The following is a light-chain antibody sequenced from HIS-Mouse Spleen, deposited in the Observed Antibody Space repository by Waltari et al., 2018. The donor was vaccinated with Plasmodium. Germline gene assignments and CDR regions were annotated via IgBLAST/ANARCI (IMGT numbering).Light chain of an antibody. V-gene: IGKV3-20*01. CDR3: QQYGSSYT. Sequence: EIVLTQSPGTLSLSPGDRATLCCRASQSVSSSYLAWYQQKPGQAPRLLIYGASSRATGIPDRFSGSGSGTDFTLTISRLEPEDFAVYYCQQYGSSYTFGQGTKLEIK. CDR1: QSVSSSY. J-gene: IGKJ2*01. CDR2: GAS.